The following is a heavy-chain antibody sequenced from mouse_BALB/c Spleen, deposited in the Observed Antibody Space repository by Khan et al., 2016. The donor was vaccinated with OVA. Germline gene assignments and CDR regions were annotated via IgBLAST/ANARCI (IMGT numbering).Heavy chain of an antibody. D-gene: IGHD2-14*01. CDR1: AYSITSDYA. CDR3: ACIRFYYRYSCFDY. V-gene: IGHV3-2*02. Sequence: EVQLQESGPGLVKPSQSLSLTCTVTAYSITSDYAWTWIRQFPGNKLEWMGYISYSGSTSYNPSLKSRLSITRDTSKNQFFLQWISATTEDTATYYCACIRFYYRYSCFDYWGQGTTLTVSS. CDR2: ISYSGST. J-gene: IGHJ2*01.